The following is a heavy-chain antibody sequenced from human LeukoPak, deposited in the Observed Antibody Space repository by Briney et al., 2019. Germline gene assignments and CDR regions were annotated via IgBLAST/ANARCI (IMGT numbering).Heavy chain of an antibody. CDR2: ITGAGDT. Sequence: GGPLRLPFPPSEFPFINNPIFWFRKPPGKGLNWFSSITGAGDTIYVDSVKGRFTVSRDNSKNTLYLQINRLTAEDTALYYCAKGKAPGAVDWFDPWGQGTLVTVSS. CDR1: EFPFINNP. CDR3: AKGKAPGAVDWFDP. V-gene: IGHV3-23*01. D-gene: IGHD2-8*02. J-gene: IGHJ5*02.